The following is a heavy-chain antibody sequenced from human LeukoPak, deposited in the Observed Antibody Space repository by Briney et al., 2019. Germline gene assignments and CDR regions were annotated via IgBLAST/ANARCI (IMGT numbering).Heavy chain of an antibody. CDR3: ARDDGYSIDF. CDR1: GFTFNTYA. J-gene: IGHJ4*02. Sequence: GGSLRLSCAASGFTFNTYAMNWVRQAPGKGLEYVSAINSNGGTTYYANSVKGRFTISRDNSKNTLYLHMGSLRAEDMAVYYCARDDGYSIDFWGQGTLVTVSS. CDR2: INSNGGTT. D-gene: IGHD5-24*01. V-gene: IGHV3-64*01.